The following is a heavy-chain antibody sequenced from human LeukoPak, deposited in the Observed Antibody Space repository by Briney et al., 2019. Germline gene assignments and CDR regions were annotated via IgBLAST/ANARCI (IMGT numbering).Heavy chain of an antibody. Sequence: SETLSLTCTVSGGSISSYYWSWIRQPPGKGLEWIGEINHSGSTNYNPSLRSRVTISVDTSKNQFSLKLSSVTAADTAVYYCARLRGGVVVPAATSRRYYGMDVWGQGTTVTVSS. D-gene: IGHD2-2*01. V-gene: IGHV4-34*01. CDR1: GGSISSYY. J-gene: IGHJ6*02. CDR3: ARLRGGVVVPAATSRRYYGMDV. CDR2: INHSGST.